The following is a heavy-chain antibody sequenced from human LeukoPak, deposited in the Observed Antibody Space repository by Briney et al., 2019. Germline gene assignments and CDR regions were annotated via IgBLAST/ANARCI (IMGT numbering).Heavy chain of an antibody. CDR1: GFTFRTSG. Sequence: PGGSLRLSCAASGFTFRTSGMNWVRQAPGKGLEWVSYISSSGTTISYAQSVKGRFTISRDNAKNSLYLQMNSLRAEDTAVYYCARAVNDYGDYVFDYWGQGTLVTVSS. CDR3: ARAVNDYGDYVFDY. CDR2: ISSSGTTI. V-gene: IGHV3-48*04. J-gene: IGHJ4*02. D-gene: IGHD4-17*01.